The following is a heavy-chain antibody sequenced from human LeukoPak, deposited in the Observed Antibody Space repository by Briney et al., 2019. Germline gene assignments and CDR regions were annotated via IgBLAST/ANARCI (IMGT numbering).Heavy chain of an antibody. CDR1: GFTFSSYA. CDR3: ARVWSGYFFQ. Sequence: QPGGSLRLSCAASGFTFSSYAMNWVRQAPGKGLEWVSVIHTGGTTRYADSVKGRFTISKDNSNNTVYLQMNSVRVEDTAVYYCARVWSGYFFQWGQGALVTVSS. D-gene: IGHD3/OR15-3a*01. V-gene: IGHV3-53*01. CDR2: IHTGGTT. J-gene: IGHJ4*02.